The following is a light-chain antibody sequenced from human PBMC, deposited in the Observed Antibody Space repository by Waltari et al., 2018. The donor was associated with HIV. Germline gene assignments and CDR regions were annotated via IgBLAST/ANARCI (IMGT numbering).Light chain of an antibody. Sequence: DIVMTHSPDSLAVSLGERATINCRSSQTVLYTSSNKNYLAWYQQRPGQPPKLLIYWASTRESGVPDRFSGSGSGTDFTLTISSLQAEDVAVYYCQQYYSTPLTFGPGTKVDIK. J-gene: IGKJ3*01. V-gene: IGKV4-1*01. CDR3: QQYYSTPLT. CDR1: QTVLYTSSNKNY. CDR2: WAS.